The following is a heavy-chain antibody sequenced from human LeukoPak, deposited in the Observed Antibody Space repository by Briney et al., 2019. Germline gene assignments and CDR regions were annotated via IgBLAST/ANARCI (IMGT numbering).Heavy chain of an antibody. CDR2: ISGSGGCT. V-gene: IGHV3-23*01. CDR3: AKDRDRIVVAPPDDY. Sequence: GGSLRLSCAASGFTFSSYAMSWVRQAPGKGLEWVSAISGSGGCTYYADSVKGRFTISRDNSKNTLYLQMNSLRAEDTAAYYCAKDRDRIVVAPPDDYWGQGTLVTVSS. CDR1: GFTFSSYA. J-gene: IGHJ4*02. D-gene: IGHD3-22*01.